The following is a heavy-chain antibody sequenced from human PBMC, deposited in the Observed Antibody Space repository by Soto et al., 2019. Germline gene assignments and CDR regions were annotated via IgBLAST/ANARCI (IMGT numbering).Heavy chain of an antibody. V-gene: IGHV3-48*01. J-gene: IGHJ4*02. CDR1: GFTFSSYS. Sequence: GGSLRLSCAASGFTFSSYSMNWVRQAPGKGLEWVSYISSSSSTIYYADSVKGRFTISRDNAKNSLYLQMNSLRAEDTAVYYCARAYHDFWSGYFFDYWDQGTLVTVST. D-gene: IGHD3-3*01. CDR2: ISSSSSTI. CDR3: ARAYHDFWSGYFFDY.